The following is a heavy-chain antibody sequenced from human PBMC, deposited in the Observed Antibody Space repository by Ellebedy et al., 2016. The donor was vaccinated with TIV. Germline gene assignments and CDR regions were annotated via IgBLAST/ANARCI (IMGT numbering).Heavy chain of an antibody. CDR3: AKPSRPAAYDAFDI. CDR1: GFTFSNYA. D-gene: IGHD2-2*01. Sequence: GESLKISCAASGFTFSNYAMSWVRQAPGTGLEWVLAISGSGGSTYYADSVKGRFTISRDNSKNTLYLQMNSLRAEDTAVYYCAKPSRPAAYDAFDIWGQGTMVTVSS. J-gene: IGHJ3*02. CDR2: ISGSGGST. V-gene: IGHV3-23*01.